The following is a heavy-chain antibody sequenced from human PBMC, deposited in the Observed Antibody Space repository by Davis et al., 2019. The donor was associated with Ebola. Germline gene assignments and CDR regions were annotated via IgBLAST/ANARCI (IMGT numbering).Heavy chain of an antibody. Sequence: GESLKISCKGSGYIFANYYIAWVRQMPGKGLEWMGIIYPGDSDVTYSPSVQGQVTISVDKSVNTAYLQWRRLKASDTAIYYCARPSSGYEASFDYWGQGTPVTVSS. CDR1: GYIFANYY. CDR3: ARPSSGYEASFDY. V-gene: IGHV5-51*01. J-gene: IGHJ4*02. D-gene: IGHD3-22*01. CDR2: IYPGDSDV.